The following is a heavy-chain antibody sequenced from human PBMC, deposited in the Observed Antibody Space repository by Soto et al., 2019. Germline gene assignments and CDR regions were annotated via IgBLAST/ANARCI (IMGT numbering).Heavy chain of an antibody. V-gene: IGHV3-30*18. CDR3: ADEKDRDEDTAMVRDY. Sequence: QVQLVESGGGVVQPGRSLRLSCAASGFTFSSYGMHWVRQAPGKGLEWVAVISYDGSNKYYADSVKGRFTISRDNSKNTLYLQMNSLRAEDTAVYYCADEKDRDEDTAMVRDYWGQGTLVTVSS. CDR2: ISYDGSNK. D-gene: IGHD5-18*01. J-gene: IGHJ4*02. CDR1: GFTFSSYG.